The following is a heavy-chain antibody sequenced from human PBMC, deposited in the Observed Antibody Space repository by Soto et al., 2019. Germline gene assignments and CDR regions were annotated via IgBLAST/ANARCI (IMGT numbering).Heavy chain of an antibody. CDR1: GGTFSSYA. V-gene: IGHV1-69*12. D-gene: IGHD4-17*01. CDR2: IIPIFGTA. J-gene: IGHJ4*02. CDR3: ASGGGIRYGDYGDY. Sequence: QVQLVQSGAEVKKPGSSVKVSCKASGGTFSSYAISWVRQAPGQGLEWMGGIIPIFGTANYAQKFQGRGTITADEPTSTADRELSSLRSEDTAVDYGASGGGIRYGDYGDYWGQGTLVTVSS.